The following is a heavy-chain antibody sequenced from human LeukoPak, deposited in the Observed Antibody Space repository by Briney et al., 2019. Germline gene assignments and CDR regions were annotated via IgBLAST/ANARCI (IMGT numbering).Heavy chain of an antibody. D-gene: IGHD1/OR15-1a*01. CDR1: GFTFNTYE. CDR2: ISSYGTTI. V-gene: IGHV3-48*03. Sequence: GGSLRLSCAASGFTFNTYEMNWVRQAPGKGLEWVSYISSYGTTIYSADSVKGRFTISRDNSKNTLYLQMNSLRAEDTAVYYCARGRTAGWFDPWGQGTLVTVSS. CDR3: ARGRTAGWFDP. J-gene: IGHJ5*02.